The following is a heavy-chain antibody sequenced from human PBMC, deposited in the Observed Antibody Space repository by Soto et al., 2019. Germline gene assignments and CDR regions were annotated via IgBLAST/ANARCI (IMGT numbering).Heavy chain of an antibody. D-gene: IGHD3-16*01. J-gene: IGHJ5*02. V-gene: IGHV4-31*03. CDR3: ARDFSLRGEFDP. CDR1: RGSISSVAYY. Sequence: QVQLQESGPGLVKPSQTLSLTCTVYRGSISSVAYYWSWIRQHHGKGLEWIGHIYYTGSTHYNPSLKSRVTISLDTSTNQFSLKLSSVTAADTAVYYSARDFSLRGEFDPWGQGNLVTVSA. CDR2: IYYTGST.